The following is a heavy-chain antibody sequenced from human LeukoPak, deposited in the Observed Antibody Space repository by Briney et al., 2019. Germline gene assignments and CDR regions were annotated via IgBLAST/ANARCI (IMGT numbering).Heavy chain of an antibody. CDR2: VYISGST. CDR3: ARLGGGAISNYMDV. CDR1: GGSISGYY. V-gene: IGHV4-4*07. J-gene: IGHJ6*03. D-gene: IGHD2-21*01. Sequence: SETLSLTCSVSGGSISGYYWTWIRQPAGKGLEWIGRVYISGSTHYNPSLKTRLTMSVDTSKNQFSLKLSSVTAADTAVYYCARLGGGAISNYMDVWGKGTTVTDSS.